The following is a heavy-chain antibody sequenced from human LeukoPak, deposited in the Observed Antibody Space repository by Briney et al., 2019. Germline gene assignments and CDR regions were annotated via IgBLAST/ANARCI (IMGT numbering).Heavy chain of an antibody. CDR3: ARVIEPWSDYYRENPFDA. CDR2: MNPDSGDT. CDR1: GYTFTDHY. D-gene: IGHD3-3*01. Sequence: GASVTVSCKASGYTFTDHYIHWVRLAPGQGLEWMGWMNPDSGDTNYAQKFKGRVTMTRDTSINTAYMDLSRLTSDDTAVYYCARVIEPWSDYYRENPFDAWGQGTLVTVSS. J-gene: IGHJ5*02. V-gene: IGHV1-2*02.